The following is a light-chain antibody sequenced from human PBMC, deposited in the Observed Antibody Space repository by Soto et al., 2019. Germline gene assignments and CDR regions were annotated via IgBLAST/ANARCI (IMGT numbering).Light chain of an antibody. CDR1: QSVSSD. CDR3: QQYYDWPLT. V-gene: IGKV3-15*01. CDR2: GAS. Sequence: EIVMTQSPATLSVSPGERASLSCRSSQSVSSDLAWYHQTPGQAPRLLIYGASTRATGIPARFSVSGSGTEFTLTITSLLSEDFAVYYCQQYYDWPLTFGQGTRLEI. J-gene: IGKJ5*01.